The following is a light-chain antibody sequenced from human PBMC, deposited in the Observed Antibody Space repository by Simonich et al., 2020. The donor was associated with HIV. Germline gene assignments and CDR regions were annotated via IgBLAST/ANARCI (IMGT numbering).Light chain of an antibody. CDR1: QGISNY. CDR2: AAS. Sequence: IQLTQSPSFLSASVRDRVTLTCRASQGISNYLAWYKQRPGKAPNLLIYAASTLQSGVPSRFSGSGSGTEFPLTISSMQPDDFATYYCQQYNTYSPTFGQGTKLEIK. CDR3: QQYNTYSPT. J-gene: IGKJ2*01. V-gene: IGKV1-9*01.